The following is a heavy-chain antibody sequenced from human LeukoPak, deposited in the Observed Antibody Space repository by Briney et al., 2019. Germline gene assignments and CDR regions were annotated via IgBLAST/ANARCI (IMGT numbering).Heavy chain of an antibody. V-gene: IGHV3-7*01. CDR2: IKQDGSEK. CDR1: GFTFSSYW. CDR3: ARTETLWFGELFPDY. Sequence: PGGSLRLSCAASGFTFSSYWMSWVRQAPGKGLEWVANIKQDGSEKYYVDSVKGRFTISRDNAKHSLYLQMNSLRAEDTAVYYCARTETLWFGELFPDYWGQGTLVTVSS. J-gene: IGHJ4*02. D-gene: IGHD3-10*01.